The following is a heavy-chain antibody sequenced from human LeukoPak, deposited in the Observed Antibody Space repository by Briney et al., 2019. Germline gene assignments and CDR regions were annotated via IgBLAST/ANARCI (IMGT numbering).Heavy chain of an antibody. CDR1: GFIFSSCA. CDR3: AKEVAYGDYLAPFDY. CDR2: ISGSGGST. D-gene: IGHD4-17*01. Sequence: PGGSLILSCAASGFIFSSCAMSWVRQAPGKGLEWVSAISGSGGSTYYADSVKGRFTISRDNSKNTLYLQMNSLRAEDTAVYYCAKEVAYGDYLAPFDYWGQGTLVTVSS. V-gene: IGHV3-23*01. J-gene: IGHJ4*02.